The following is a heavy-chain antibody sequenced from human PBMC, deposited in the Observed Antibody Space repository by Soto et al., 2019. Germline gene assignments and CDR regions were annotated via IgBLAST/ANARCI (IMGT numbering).Heavy chain of an antibody. D-gene: IGHD6-13*01. CDR2: IWYDGSNK. V-gene: IGHV3-33*01. Sequence: QVQLVESGGGVVQPGRSLRLSCAASGFTFSSYGMHWVRQAPGKGLEWVAVIWYDGSNKYYADSVKGRFTISRDNSKNRLYLQMSILRAEYTAVSYCESCPARFVAAAGTIDYWGHGTKVNVS. CDR1: GFTFSSYG. CDR3: ESCPARFVAAAGTIDY. J-gene: IGHJ4*01.